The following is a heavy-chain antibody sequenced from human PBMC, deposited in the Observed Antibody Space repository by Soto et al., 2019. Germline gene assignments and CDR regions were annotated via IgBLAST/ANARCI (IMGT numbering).Heavy chain of an antibody. CDR2: MNPHSGNT. CDR3: ARCLVIIGVDI. J-gene: IGHJ3*02. Sequence: QVQLVQSGAEVKKPGASVKVSCKASGYTFTGYDINWVRQATGQGLEWMGWMNPHSGNTNYAQKFQGRVTMTRNTAISTAYMELSSLRSEDTAMYYCARCLVIIGVDIWGQGTMVTVSS. CDR1: GYTFTGYD. V-gene: IGHV1-8*01. D-gene: IGHD2-21*01.